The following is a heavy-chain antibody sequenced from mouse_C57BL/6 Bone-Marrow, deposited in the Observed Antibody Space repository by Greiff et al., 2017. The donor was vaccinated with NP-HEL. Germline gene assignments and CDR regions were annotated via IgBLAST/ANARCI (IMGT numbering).Heavy chain of an antibody. J-gene: IGHJ1*03. CDR3: ARAGGWLRRGYCDV. CDR1: GYTFTSYW. Sequence: QVQLQQPGAELVMPGASVKLSCKASGYTFTSYWMHWVKQRPGQGLEWIGEIDPSDSYTNYNQKFKGKSTLTVDKSSSTAYMQLSSLTSEDSAVYYCARAGGWLRRGYCDVWGTGTTVTVSS. D-gene: IGHD2-2*01. V-gene: IGHV1-69*01. CDR2: IDPSDSYT.